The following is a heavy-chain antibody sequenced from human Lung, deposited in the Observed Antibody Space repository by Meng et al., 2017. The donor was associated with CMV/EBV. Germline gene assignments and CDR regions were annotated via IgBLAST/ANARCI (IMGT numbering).Heavy chain of an antibody. V-gene: IGHV3-66*02. Sequence: GGSLRLXXAASGFTVSSNYMSWVRQAPGKGLEWVSVIYSGGSTYYADSVKGRFTISRDNSKNTLYLQMNSLRAEDTAVYCCARDQGRGYSYGQAYYYGMDVWGQGTTVXVSS. D-gene: IGHD5-18*01. CDR3: ARDQGRGYSYGQAYYYGMDV. J-gene: IGHJ6*02. CDR2: IYSGGST. CDR1: GFTVSSNY.